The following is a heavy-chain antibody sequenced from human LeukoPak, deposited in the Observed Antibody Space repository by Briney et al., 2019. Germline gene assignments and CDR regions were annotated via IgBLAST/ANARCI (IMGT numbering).Heavy chain of an antibody. CDR1: GFTFSSYS. V-gene: IGHV3-21*01. J-gene: IGHJ4*02. CDR3: ASRPMVRGVTADY. D-gene: IGHD3-10*01. Sequence: PGGSLRLSCAASGFTFSSYSMNWVRQAPGKGLEWVSSISSSSSYIYYADSVKGRFTISRDNAKNSLYLQMNSLRAEDTAVYYCASRPMVRGVTADYWGQGTLVTVSS. CDR2: ISSSSSYI.